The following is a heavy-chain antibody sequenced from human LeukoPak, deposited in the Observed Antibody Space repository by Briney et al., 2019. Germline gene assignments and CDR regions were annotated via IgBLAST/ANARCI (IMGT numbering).Heavy chain of an antibody. CDR1: GGSFSGYY. CDR2: INHSGSA. V-gene: IGHV4-34*01. CDR3: ARGQGTVTTH. J-gene: IGHJ4*02. Sequence: SETLSLTCAVYGGSFSGYYWSWIRQPPGRGLEWIGEINHSGSANYNPSLMSRVTISLDTSKNHFSLNLSSVTAADTAVYYCARGQGTVTTHWGQGTLVTVSS. D-gene: IGHD4-17*01.